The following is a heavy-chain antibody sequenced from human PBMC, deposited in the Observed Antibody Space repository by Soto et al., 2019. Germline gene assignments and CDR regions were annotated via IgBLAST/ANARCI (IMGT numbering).Heavy chain of an antibody. D-gene: IGHD6-13*01. CDR2: IIPIFGTA. Sequence: QVQLVQSGAEVKKPGCSVKVSCKASGGTFSRYAISWVRQAPGQGLEWMGGIIPIFGTANYAQKFQGRVTITADESTSTAYMELSSLRSEDTAVYYCARYTYSSSWKGAYYYYGMDVWGQGTTVTVSS. CDR1: GGTFSRYA. CDR3: ARYTYSSSWKGAYYYYGMDV. J-gene: IGHJ6*02. V-gene: IGHV1-69*01.